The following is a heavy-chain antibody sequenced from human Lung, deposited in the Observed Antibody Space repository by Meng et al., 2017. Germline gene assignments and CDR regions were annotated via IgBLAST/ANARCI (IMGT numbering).Heavy chain of an antibody. CDR1: GGSFSYYY. CDR2: INHSGST. CDR3: ARGPTTMAHDFDY. V-gene: IGHV4-34*02. Sequence: QGQLPQWGPGLLKPSETLFLPCVVSGGSFSYYYWSWIRQPPGKGLEWIGEINHSGSTNYNPSLESRATISVDTSQNNLSLKLSSVTAADSAVYYCARGPTTMAHDFDYWGQGTLVTVSS. D-gene: IGHD4-11*01. J-gene: IGHJ4*02.